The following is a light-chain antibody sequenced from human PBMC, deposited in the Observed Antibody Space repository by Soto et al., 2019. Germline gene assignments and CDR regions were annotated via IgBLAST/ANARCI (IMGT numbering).Light chain of an antibody. CDR2: GAS. Sequence: IVLTQSPGTLSLSPGGRTTLACRASQSISRYLAWYQQKPGQGPRLLIYGASSRATGTPDRFSGSGSGTDFTLTINRLEPEDFALYYCQQYGSSPPTFGQGTKVDI. V-gene: IGKV3-20*01. CDR3: QQYGSSPPT. J-gene: IGKJ1*01. CDR1: QSISRY.